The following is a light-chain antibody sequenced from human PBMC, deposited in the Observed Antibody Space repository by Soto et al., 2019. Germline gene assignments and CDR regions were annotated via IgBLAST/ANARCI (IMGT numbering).Light chain of an antibody. CDR3: QQYGGSPLT. CDR2: GAS. V-gene: IGKV3-20*01. Sequence: EIVLTQSPGTLSLSPGERATLSCRASQSVTSTYLAWYQQKPGQAPRLLIYGASNRATGIPDRFTGSGSGTDFTLTISRLEPEDFAVYYCQQYGGSPLTFGGGNKVEIK. CDR1: QSVTSTY. J-gene: IGKJ4*01.